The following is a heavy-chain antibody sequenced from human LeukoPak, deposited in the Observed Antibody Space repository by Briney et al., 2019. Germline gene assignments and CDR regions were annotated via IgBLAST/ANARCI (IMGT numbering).Heavy chain of an antibody. Sequence: GGSLRLSCAASGFTFDDYGMSWVRQAPGKGLEWVSGINWNGGSTGYADSVKGRFTISRDNAKNSLYLQMNSLRAEDTALYYCARKVSGWSPENWFDPWGQGTLVTVSS. J-gene: IGHJ5*02. CDR3: ARKVSGWSPENWFDP. CDR1: GFTFDDYG. CDR2: INWNGGST. V-gene: IGHV3-20*04. D-gene: IGHD6-19*01.